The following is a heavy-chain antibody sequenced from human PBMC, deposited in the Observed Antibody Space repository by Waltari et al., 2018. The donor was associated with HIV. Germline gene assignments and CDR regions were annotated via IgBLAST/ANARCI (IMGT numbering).Heavy chain of an antibody. CDR3: ARSVGATPENFEY. J-gene: IGHJ4*02. CDR2: IYTGDSDT. V-gene: IGHV5-51*03. CDR1: GYPFSHYW. Sequence: EVQLEQSAAELKKPGDSLKISCTGSGYPFSHYWIAWVRQMPGKGLEWMGIIYTGDSDTRYSPSFEGQVTISADTSSKTAYLQWRLLKASDTAIYFCARSVGATPENFEYWGQGTLVTVSS. D-gene: IGHD1-26*01.